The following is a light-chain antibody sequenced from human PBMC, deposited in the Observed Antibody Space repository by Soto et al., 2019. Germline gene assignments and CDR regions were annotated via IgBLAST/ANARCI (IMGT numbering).Light chain of an antibody. CDR2: TDN. Sequence: QSVLTQPPSASGTPGQRVTISCSGSSSSIGSNAVSWYQQLPGTAPKVLMYTDNQRPSGVPDRFSGSKSGTSASLAISGLQSEDEAEYYCAAWDDSLNGWVFGGGTKLTVL. V-gene: IGLV1-44*01. CDR1: SSSIGSNA. CDR3: AAWDDSLNGWV. J-gene: IGLJ3*02.